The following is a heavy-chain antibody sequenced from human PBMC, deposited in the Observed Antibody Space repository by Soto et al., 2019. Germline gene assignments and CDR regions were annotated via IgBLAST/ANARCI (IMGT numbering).Heavy chain of an antibody. CDR3: AVRDSSGWDPLAYYFDY. Sequence: SVKVSCKASGYTFTSYGISWVRQAPGQGLEWIGWISAYNGNTSYAQKLQGRVTMTTDTSTSTAYMELRSLRLDDTAVYFCAVRDSSGWDPLAYYFDYCGQETLVTVSS. CDR1: GYTFTSYG. J-gene: IGHJ4*02. D-gene: IGHD6-19*01. V-gene: IGHV1-18*01. CDR2: ISAYNGNT.